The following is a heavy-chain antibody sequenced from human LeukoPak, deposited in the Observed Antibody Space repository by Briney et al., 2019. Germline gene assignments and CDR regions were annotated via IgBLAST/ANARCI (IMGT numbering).Heavy chain of an antibody. CDR1: GFTFSNAW. CDR3: TTGMTKYSSGLDY. CDR2: IKSKTDGGTT. D-gene: IGHD6-19*01. V-gene: IGHV3-15*01. J-gene: IGHJ4*02. Sequence: GGSLRLSCAASGFTFSNAWMSWVRQAPGKGLEWVGRIKSKTDGGTTDFAEPVKGRFTISRDDSKNTLYLQMNSLKTEDTAMYYCTTGMTKYSSGLDYWGQGTLVTVSS.